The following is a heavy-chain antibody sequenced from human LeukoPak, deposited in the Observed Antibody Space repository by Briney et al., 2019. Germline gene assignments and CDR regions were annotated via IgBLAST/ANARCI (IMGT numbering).Heavy chain of an antibody. CDR3: ARGPVVTDAFDI. D-gene: IGHD4-23*01. CDR1: GGSISSYY. Sequence: SETLSLTCTVSGGSISSYYCSWLRQPPGKGLEWIGYIYYSGSTNYNPSLKSRVTIPVDTSKNQFSLKLSSVTAADTAVYYCARGPVVTDAFDIWGQGTMVTVSS. V-gene: IGHV4-59*01. CDR2: IYYSGST. J-gene: IGHJ3*02.